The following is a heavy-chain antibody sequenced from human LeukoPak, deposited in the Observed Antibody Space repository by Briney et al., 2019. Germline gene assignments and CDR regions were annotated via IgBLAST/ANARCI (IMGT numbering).Heavy chain of an antibody. CDR3: ARDPPAVLIDTYG. D-gene: IGHD2-8*01. Sequence: GGSRRLSCTASGFIVTNNYINWVRQAPGKGLEWVSLVYSGGSTYYADSVKGRFTISRDNSKNMVYLQMNSLRAEDTAMYYCARDPPAVLIDTYGWGQGTLVTVSS. V-gene: IGHV3-66*01. J-gene: IGHJ4*02. CDR1: GFIVTNNY. CDR2: VYSGGST.